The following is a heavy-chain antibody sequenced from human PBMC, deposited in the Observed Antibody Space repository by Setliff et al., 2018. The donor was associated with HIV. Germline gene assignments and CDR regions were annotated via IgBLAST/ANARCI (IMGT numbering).Heavy chain of an antibody. CDR2: ISAYNGNT. Sequence: GASVMVSCKASGYTFTRYGISWVRQAPGQGLEWMGWISAYNGNTNYAEKLQGRVTITTDTTTNTAYMEVRTLRSDDTAVYYCARGISRDSSGYYRDEYFQHWGQGTLVTVSS. J-gene: IGHJ1*01. V-gene: IGHV1-18*01. D-gene: IGHD3-22*01. CDR3: ARGISRDSSGYYRDEYFQH. CDR1: GYTFTRYG.